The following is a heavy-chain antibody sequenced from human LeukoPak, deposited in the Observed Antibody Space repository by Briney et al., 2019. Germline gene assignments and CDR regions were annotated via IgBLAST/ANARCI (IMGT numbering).Heavy chain of an antibody. D-gene: IGHD5-24*01. V-gene: IGHV4-59*01. CDR2: IYYSGST. CDR1: GGSISSYY. CDR3: ARSRDGYDYDY. Sequence: PSETLSLTCTVSGGSISSYYWSWIRQPPGKGLEWIGYIYYSGSTNYNPSLKSRVTISVDTSKNQFSLKLSSVTAADTAVYYCARSRDGYDYDYWGLGTLVTVSS. J-gene: IGHJ4*02.